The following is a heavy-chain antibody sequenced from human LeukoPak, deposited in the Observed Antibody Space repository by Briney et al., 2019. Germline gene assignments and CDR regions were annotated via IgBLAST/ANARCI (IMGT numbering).Heavy chain of an antibody. J-gene: IGHJ3*02. Sequence: PSETLSLTCTVSGGSISSYYWSWIRQPPGKGLEWIGYIYYSGSTNYNPSLKSRVTISVDTSKNQFSLKLSSVTAADTAVYYCAREGIAAAGTSVGAFDIWGQGTMVTVSS. D-gene: IGHD6-13*01. CDR2: IYYSGST. CDR1: GGSISSYY. V-gene: IGHV4-59*01. CDR3: AREGIAAAGTSVGAFDI.